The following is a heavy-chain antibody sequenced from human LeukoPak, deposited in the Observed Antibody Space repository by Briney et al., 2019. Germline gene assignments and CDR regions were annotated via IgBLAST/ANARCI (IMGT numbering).Heavy chain of an antibody. CDR3: ARDVHGSGTWDWFDP. CDR1: GGSISNYY. D-gene: IGHD3-10*01. J-gene: IGHJ5*02. V-gene: IGHV4-4*07. CDR2: ISTSGST. Sequence: SETLSLTCTVSGGSISNYYWSWIRQPAGKGLEWIGRISTSGSTNHNPSLKSRVTMSVDTSKNQFSLKLSSVNAADTAVYYCARDVHGSGTWDWFDPWGQGTLVTVSS.